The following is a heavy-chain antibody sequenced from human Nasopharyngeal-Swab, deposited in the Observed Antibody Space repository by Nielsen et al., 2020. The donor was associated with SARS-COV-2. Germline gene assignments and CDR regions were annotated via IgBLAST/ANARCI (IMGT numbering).Heavy chain of an antibody. V-gene: IGHV4-39*07. D-gene: IGHD5-12*01. J-gene: IGHJ4*02. CDR2: IYYSGST. CDR1: GGSISSSSYY. Sequence: SDTLSLTCTVSGGSISSSSYYWGWIRQPPGKGLEWIGSIYYSGSTYYNPSLKSRVTISVDTSKNQFSLKLSSVTAADTAVYSCARVAGGADIVATIFDYWGQGTLVTVSS. CDR3: ARVAGGADIVATIFDY.